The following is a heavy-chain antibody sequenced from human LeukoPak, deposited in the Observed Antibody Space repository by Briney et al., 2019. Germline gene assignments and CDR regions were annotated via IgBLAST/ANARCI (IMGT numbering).Heavy chain of an antibody. CDR1: VSFFTSYW. D-gene: IGHD5-18*01. V-gene: IGHV5-51*01. CDR2: IYPGDSDT. J-gene: IGHJ3*02. CDR3: ATRGGYSYSDAFDT. Sequence: GASLHICGEAAVSFFTSYWICWGRPLAGKVLEGMGIIYPGDSDTRYSPSFQGQVTISADKSISTAYLQWSSLKASDTAMYYCATRGGYSYSDAFDTWGQGTMVTVSS.